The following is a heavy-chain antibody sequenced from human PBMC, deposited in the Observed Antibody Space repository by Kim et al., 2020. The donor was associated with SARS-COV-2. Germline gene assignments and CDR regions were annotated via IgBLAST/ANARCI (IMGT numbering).Heavy chain of an antibody. CDR2: IYPGDSDT. D-gene: IGHD2-21*02. CDR3: ARTSVVTAIGGIFLDGFDP. CDR1: GYSFTSYW. V-gene: IGHV5-51*01. J-gene: IGHJ5*02. Sequence: GESLKISCKGSGYSFTSYWIGWVRQMPGKGLEWMGIIYPGDSDTRYSPSFQGQVTISADKSISTAYLQWSSLKASDTAMYYCARTSVVTAIGGIFLDGFDPWGQGTLVTVSS.